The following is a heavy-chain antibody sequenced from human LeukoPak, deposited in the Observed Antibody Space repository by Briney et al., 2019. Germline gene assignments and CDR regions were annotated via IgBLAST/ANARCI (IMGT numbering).Heavy chain of an antibody. Sequence: GGSLRPSCAASGFTFSNHAMTWVRQAPGKGLEWVSAISDSGGSTYNADSVKGRFTISRDNSKNTLYLQMNSLRAEDTAVYYCAKGFVFFDYWGQGTLVTVSS. J-gene: IGHJ4*02. CDR3: AKGFVFFDY. CDR1: GFTFSNHA. D-gene: IGHD2-15*01. V-gene: IGHV3-23*01. CDR2: ISDSGGST.